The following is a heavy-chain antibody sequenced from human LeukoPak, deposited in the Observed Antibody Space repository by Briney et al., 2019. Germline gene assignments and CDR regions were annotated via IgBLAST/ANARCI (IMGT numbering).Heavy chain of an antibody. J-gene: IGHJ6*03. CDR2: IKQDGSEK. D-gene: IGHD2-2*01. V-gene: IGHV3-7*01. Sequence: GGSLRLSCAASGFTFSSYWMSWVRQAPGKGLEWVANIKQDGSEKYYVDSVKGRFTISRDNAKNSLYLQMNSLRAEDTAVYYCAGDPYQLLYYYYYMDVWGKGTTVTVSS. CDR3: AGDPYQLLYYYYYMDV. CDR1: GFTFSSYW.